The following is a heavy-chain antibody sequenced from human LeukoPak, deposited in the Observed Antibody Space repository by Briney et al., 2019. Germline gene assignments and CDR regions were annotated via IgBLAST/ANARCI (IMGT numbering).Heavy chain of an antibody. J-gene: IGHJ4*02. CDR1: GGTFSSYA. CDR2: INPRGGTT. V-gene: IGHV1-46*01. Sequence: ASVKVSCKASGGTFSSYAISRVRQAPGQGLEWMGIINPRGGTTSYAQQFQGRVTMTRDTPTSTVSMELSSLRSEDTAVYYCARGGGGGNGYYYYWGQGTLVTVSS. CDR3: ARGGGGGNGYYYY. D-gene: IGHD3-22*01.